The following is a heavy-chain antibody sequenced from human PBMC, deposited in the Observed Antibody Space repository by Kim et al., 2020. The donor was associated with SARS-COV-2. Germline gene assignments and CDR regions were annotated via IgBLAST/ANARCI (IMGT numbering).Heavy chain of an antibody. CDR3: ARGDTAMVTEYYYYGMDV. J-gene: IGHJ6*02. D-gene: IGHD5-18*01. V-gene: IGHV3-74*01. Sequence: GRFPISRENAKNTLYLQMNSLRAEDTAVYYCARGDTAMVTEYYYYGMDVWGQGTTVTVSS.